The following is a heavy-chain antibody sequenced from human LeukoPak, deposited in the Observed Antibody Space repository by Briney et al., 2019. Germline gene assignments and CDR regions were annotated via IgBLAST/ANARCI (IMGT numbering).Heavy chain of an antibody. CDR3: ARRSSSWYSKIDS. J-gene: IGHJ4*02. Sequence: PSETLSLTCTVSGGSISSSSYYWGWIRQPPGMGLEWIGNIYYSGSTYYNPSLKSRVTISEDTSKNQFSLKLSSVTAADTAVYYCARRSSSWYSKIDSWGQGTLVTVSS. CDR2: IYYSGST. CDR1: GGSISSSSYY. V-gene: IGHV4-39*01. D-gene: IGHD6-13*01.